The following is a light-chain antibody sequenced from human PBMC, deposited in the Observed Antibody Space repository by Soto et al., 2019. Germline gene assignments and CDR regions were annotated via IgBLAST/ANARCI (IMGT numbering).Light chain of an antibody. CDR3: SSYTTSSTTV. J-gene: IGLJ3*02. CDR2: EVS. V-gene: IGLV2-14*01. Sequence: QPVLTQPASVSGSPGQSITISCTGTSSDVGAYNYVSWYQQHPGKAPKFMIYEVSNRPSGVSNRFSGSKSGNTASLTISGLQAEDEADYYCSSYTTSSTTVFGGGTKLTVL. CDR1: SSDVGAYNY.